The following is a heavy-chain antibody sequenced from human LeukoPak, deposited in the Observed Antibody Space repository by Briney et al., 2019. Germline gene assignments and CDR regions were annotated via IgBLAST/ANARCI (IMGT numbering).Heavy chain of an antibody. D-gene: IGHD3-10*01. CDR1: GYTFISYG. CDR3: ARELGGAGSYFFPYYGMDV. CDR2: LSGYNGNT. V-gene: IGHV1-18*01. Sequence: GASVKVSCKASGYTFISYGINWVRQAPGQGLEWMGWLSGYNGNTNYAQNLQGRVTMTRDTSTSTAYMELRSLRSDDTAVYYCARELGGAGSYFFPYYGMDVWGQGTTVTVSS. J-gene: IGHJ6*02.